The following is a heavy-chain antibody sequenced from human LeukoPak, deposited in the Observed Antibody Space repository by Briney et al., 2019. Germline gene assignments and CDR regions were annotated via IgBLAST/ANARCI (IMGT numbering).Heavy chain of an antibody. Sequence: GESLKISFQGSGYSFTTYWVNWVRQMPGKGLEWMGRIDPSDSYTIYSPSFQGHVTISADKSISTVSLQWSSLKATDTAMYFCACQSHSYYYGMDVWGQGTTVTVSS. V-gene: IGHV5-10-1*01. CDR1: GYSFTTYW. J-gene: IGHJ6*02. CDR2: IDPSDSYT. CDR3: ACQSHSYYYGMDV.